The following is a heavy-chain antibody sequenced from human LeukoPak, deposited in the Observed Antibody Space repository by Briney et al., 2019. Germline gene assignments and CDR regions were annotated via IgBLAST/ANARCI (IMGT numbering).Heavy chain of an antibody. Sequence: SETLSLTCTVSGGSISSDTYYWGCIRQSPGKGLEWIGSIYYSGSTYYNPSLKSRVTISVDTSKNQFSLKLSSVTAADTAVYYCVRQTVAAAEPFDYWGQGTLVTVSS. CDR3: VRQTVAAAEPFDY. V-gene: IGHV4-39*01. D-gene: IGHD6-13*01. CDR2: IYYSGST. J-gene: IGHJ4*02. CDR1: GGSISSDTYY.